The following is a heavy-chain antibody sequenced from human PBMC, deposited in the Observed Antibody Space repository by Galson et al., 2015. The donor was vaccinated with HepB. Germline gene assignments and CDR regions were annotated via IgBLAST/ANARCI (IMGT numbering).Heavy chain of an antibody. J-gene: IGHJ4*02. D-gene: IGHD3-22*01. CDR2: TNPSGGST. CDR1: GYTFTSYY. CDR3: ARGTYYYDSSGYYYAMGGSNFDY. Sequence: SVKVSCKASGYTFTSYYMHWVRQAPGQGLEWMGITNPSGGSTSYAQKFQGRVTMTRDTSTSTVYMELSSLRSEDTAVYYCARGTYYYDSSGYYYAMGGSNFDYWGQGTLVTVSS. V-gene: IGHV1-46*01.